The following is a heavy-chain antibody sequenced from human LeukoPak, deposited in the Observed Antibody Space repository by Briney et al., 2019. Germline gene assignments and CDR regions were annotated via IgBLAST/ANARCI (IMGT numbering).Heavy chain of an antibody. D-gene: IGHD3-10*01. CDR2: ISAYNGNT. J-gene: IGHJ4*02. CDR3: ARFDGSGSYNY. Sequence: ASVKVSCKASGYTFTSYYMHWVRQAPGQGLEWMGWISAYNGNTNYAQKLQGRVTMTTDTSTSTAYMELRSLRSDDTAVYYCARFDGSGSYNYWGQGTLVTVSS. V-gene: IGHV1-18*04. CDR1: GYTFTSYY.